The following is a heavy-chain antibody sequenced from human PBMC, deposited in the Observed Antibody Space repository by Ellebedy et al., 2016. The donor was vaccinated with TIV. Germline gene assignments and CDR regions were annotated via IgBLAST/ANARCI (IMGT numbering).Heavy chain of an antibody. CDR2: IKQDGSEK. CDR3: ARARTAHSGVWYFDY. CDR1: GFTFSNYW. Sequence: PGGSLRLSCAASGFTFSNYWMNWVRQAPGKGLEWVATIKQDGSEKFYVDSVKGRFTISRDNAQNSLYLQMNSLRAEDTAVYYCARARTAHSGVWYFDYWGQGTLVTVSS. V-gene: IGHV3-7*04. D-gene: IGHD2-21*01. J-gene: IGHJ4*02.